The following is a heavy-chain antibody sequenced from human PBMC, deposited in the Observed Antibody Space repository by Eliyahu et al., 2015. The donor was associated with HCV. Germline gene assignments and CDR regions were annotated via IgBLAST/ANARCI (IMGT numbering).Heavy chain of an antibody. V-gene: IGHV2-70*04. CDR2: IDWDDDK. Sequence: QVTLKESGPALVKPTQTLTLTCTFSGFSLSTSGMRVSWIRQPPGKALEWLARIDWDDDKFYSTSLKTRLTISKDTSKNQVVLTMTNMDPVDTATYYCARIYSYGYRYYFDYWGQGTLVTVSS. CDR1: GFSLSTSGMR. J-gene: IGHJ4*02. CDR3: ARIYSYGYRYYFDY. D-gene: IGHD5-18*01.